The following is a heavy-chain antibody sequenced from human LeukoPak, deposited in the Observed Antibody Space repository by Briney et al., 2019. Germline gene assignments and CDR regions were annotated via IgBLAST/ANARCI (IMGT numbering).Heavy chain of an antibody. D-gene: IGHD4-11*01. CDR2: IYHSGST. J-gene: IGHJ4*02. CDR1: GGSISSGGYY. V-gene: IGHV4-30-2*01. CDR3: ARAAYSNFFDY. Sequence: PSQTLSLTCTVSGGSISSGGYYWSWIRQPPGKGLEWIGYIYHSGSTYYNPSLKSRVTISVDRSKNQFSLKLSSVTAADTAVYYCARAAYSNFFDYWGQGTRVTVSS.